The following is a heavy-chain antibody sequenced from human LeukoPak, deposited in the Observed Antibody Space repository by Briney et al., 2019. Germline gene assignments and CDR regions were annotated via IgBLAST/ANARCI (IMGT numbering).Heavy chain of an antibody. CDR1: GGSFSGYY. D-gene: IGHD6-19*01. CDR3: ARLPAVAGVFDY. Sequence: LETLSLTCAVYGGSFSGYYWSWIRQPPGKGLEWIGEINHSGSTNYNPSLKSRVTISVDTSKNQFSLKLSSVTAADTAVYYCARLPAVAGVFDYWGQGTLVTVSS. CDR2: INHSGST. V-gene: IGHV4-34*01. J-gene: IGHJ4*02.